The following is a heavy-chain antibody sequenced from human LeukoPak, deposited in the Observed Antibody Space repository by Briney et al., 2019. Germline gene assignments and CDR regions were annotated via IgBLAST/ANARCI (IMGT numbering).Heavy chain of an antibody. V-gene: IGHV3-33*01. Sequence: PGGSLRLSCAASGFTFSSYGMHWVRQAPGKGLEWVAVIWYDGSNKYYADSVKGRFTISRDNSKNTLYLQMNSMRAEDTAVYYCARDGSRRGYDILTGYYTGDAFDIWGQGTVVTVSS. CDR2: IWYDGSNK. CDR1: GFTFSSYG. D-gene: IGHD3-9*01. J-gene: IGHJ3*02. CDR3: ARDGSRRGYDILTGYYTGDAFDI.